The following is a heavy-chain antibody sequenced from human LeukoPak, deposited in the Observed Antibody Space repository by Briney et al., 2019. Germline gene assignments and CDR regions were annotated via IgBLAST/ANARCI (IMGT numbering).Heavy chain of an antibody. Sequence: GGSLRLSCAASGFIFSSYWMHWVRQAPGKGLVWVSRINSDGSSTSYADSVKGRFTISRDNAKNTLYLQINSLRAEDTAVYYCARRVVVPAAPYYFDYWGQGTLVTVSS. J-gene: IGHJ4*02. CDR3: ARRVVVPAAPYYFDY. CDR2: INSDGSST. CDR1: GFIFSSYW. D-gene: IGHD2-2*01. V-gene: IGHV3-74*01.